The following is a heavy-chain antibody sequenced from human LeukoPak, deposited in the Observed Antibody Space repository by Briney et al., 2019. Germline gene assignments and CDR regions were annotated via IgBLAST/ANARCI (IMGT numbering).Heavy chain of an antibody. Sequence: GGSLRLSCAASGFTFRDGYMDWVRQAPGKGLEWVGRTSSKGNGYTTYYAASVKGRFTISRDDSKNSLYLQMNSLNTEDTAVYYCAKDSGSGGYFDYWGQGTLVTVSS. CDR3: AKDSGSGGYFDY. CDR1: GFTFRDGY. CDR2: TSSKGNGYTT. D-gene: IGHD1-26*01. V-gene: IGHV3-72*01. J-gene: IGHJ4*02.